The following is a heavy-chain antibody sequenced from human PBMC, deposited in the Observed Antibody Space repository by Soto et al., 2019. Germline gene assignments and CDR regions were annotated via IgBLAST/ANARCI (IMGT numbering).Heavy chain of an antibody. CDR2: IYHSGST. CDR3: VRGGDYRFDY. CDR1: SGSISSSYW. J-gene: IGHJ4*02. V-gene: IGHV4-4*02. D-gene: IGHD4-4*01. Sequence: SETLSLTCAVSSGSISSSYWWTWVRQPPGKGLEWIGEIYHSGSTNYNPSLKSRVTISVDKSKNQFSVKVSSVTAADTAVYYCVRGGDYRFDYWGQGILVTVSS.